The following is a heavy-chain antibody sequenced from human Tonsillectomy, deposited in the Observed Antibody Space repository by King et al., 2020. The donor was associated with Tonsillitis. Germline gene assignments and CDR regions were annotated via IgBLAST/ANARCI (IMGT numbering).Heavy chain of an antibody. J-gene: IGHJ4*02. V-gene: IGHV3-21*01. D-gene: IGHD4-23*01. Sequence: VQLVESGGGLVKPGGSLRLSCAASGFTFSSYSMNWVRLAPGKGLEWVSSISSSSSYIFYADSVRGRFTISRDNAKNSLYLQMNSLRVEDTAIYYCARDGETTVADYWGQGTLGTVSS. CDR2: ISSSSSYI. CDR1: GFTFSSYS. CDR3: ARDGETTVADY.